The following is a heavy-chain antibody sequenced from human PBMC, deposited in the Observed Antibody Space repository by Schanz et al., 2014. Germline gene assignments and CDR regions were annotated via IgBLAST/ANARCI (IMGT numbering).Heavy chain of an antibody. CDR1: GYTFTSYG. J-gene: IGHJ3*01. Sequence: QVQLVQSGPAVKKPGASMKVSCKASGYTFTSYGVSWVRQAPGQGLEWMGWISTYTGNTNYAQRLQDRVTMTTDTSTSTAYMELRSLRSDDTAVYYCARNVIATGRAFDLWGPGTMVTVS. CDR3: ARNVIATGRAFDL. CDR2: ISTYTGNT. V-gene: IGHV1-18*04. D-gene: IGHD6-13*01.